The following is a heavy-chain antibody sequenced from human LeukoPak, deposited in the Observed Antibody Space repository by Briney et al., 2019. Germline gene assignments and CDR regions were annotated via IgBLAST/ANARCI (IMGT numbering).Heavy chain of an antibody. D-gene: IGHD2-15*01. CDR3: ARGYCSGGSCATPFDY. CDR2: ISWNSGSI. V-gene: IGHV3-9*01. CDR1: GFTFDDYA. Sequence: GGSLRLSCAASGFTFDDYAMHWVRQAPGKGLEWVSGISWNSGSIGYADSVKGRFTISRDNAKNSLYLQMNSLRAEDTALYYCARGYCSGGSCATPFDYWGQGTLVTVSS. J-gene: IGHJ4*02.